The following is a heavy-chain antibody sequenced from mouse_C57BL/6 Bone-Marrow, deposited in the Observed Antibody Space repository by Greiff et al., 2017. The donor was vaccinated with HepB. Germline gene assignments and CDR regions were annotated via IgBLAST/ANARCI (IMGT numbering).Heavy chain of an antibody. CDR3: TRQLRLRAY. D-gene: IGHD3-2*02. CDR1: GFNIKDDY. V-gene: IGHV14-4*01. J-gene: IGHJ3*01. Sequence: EVKVVESGAELVRPGASVKLSCTASGFNIKDDYMHWVKQRPEQGLEWIGWIDPENGDTEYASKFQGKATITADTSSNTAYLQLSSLTSEDTAVYYCTRQLRLRAYWGQGTLVTVSA. CDR2: IDPENGDT.